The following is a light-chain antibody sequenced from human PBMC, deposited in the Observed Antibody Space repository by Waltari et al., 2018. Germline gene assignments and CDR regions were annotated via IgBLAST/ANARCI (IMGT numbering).Light chain of an antibody. CDR2: INSDGSH. J-gene: IGLJ3*02. V-gene: IGLV4-69*01. CDR1: IGPSNNI. Sequence: QLVVTQSYSASASLGPSVTLTSTLAIGPSNNIILCPHQQPEKGPRYLMKINSDGSHSKGDEIPDRFSGSSSGAERYLTISNLQSEDEGDYYCQTGGHGTWVFGGGTKLTVL. CDR3: QTGGHGTWV.